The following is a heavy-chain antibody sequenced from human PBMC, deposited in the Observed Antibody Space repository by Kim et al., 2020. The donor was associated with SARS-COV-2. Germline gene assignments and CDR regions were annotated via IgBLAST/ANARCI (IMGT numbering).Heavy chain of an antibody. Sequence: GGSLRLSCAASGFTFSSYGMHWVRQAPGKGLEWVAVIWYDGSNKYYADSVKGRFTISRDNSKNTLYLQMNSLRAEDTAVYYCARDPRIQLWSINYYYYYYMDVWGKGPTVTVSS. V-gene: IGHV3-33*01. J-gene: IGHJ6*03. D-gene: IGHD5-18*01. CDR2: IWYDGSNK. CDR1: GFTFSSYG. CDR3: ARDPRIQLWSINYYYYYYMDV.